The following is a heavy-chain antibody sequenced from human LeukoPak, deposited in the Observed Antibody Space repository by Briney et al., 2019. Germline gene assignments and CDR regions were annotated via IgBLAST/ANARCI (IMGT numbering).Heavy chain of an antibody. CDR1: GFSFREYL. J-gene: IGHJ4*02. V-gene: IGHV3-7*01. CDR2: INPHGSER. D-gene: IGHD3-16*01. Sequence: GGSLRLSCAASGFSFREYLLTWGRQAPGKRPEWVANINPHGSERYYVDSVRGRFTISRDNDRNSVYLEMNSLRGDDTAVYFCVQGGHFDFWGQGVPVTVSS. CDR3: VQGGHFDF.